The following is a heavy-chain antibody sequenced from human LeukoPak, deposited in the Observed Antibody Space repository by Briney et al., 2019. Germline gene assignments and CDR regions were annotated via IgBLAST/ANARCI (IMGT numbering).Heavy chain of an antibody. CDR2: IYPGDSDT. J-gene: IGHJ4*02. V-gene: IGHV5-51*01. D-gene: IGHD4-17*01. CDR3: ASPAIRSDYGVARGYFDY. CDR1: GYGFTSYW. Sequence: ISCQGSGYGFTSYWIGWVRQMPGKGLEWMGIIYPGDSDTRYSPSLQAQVTISAAKSITPAYLQWSSLKASDTAMYYCASPAIRSDYGVARGYFDYWGQGTLVTVSS.